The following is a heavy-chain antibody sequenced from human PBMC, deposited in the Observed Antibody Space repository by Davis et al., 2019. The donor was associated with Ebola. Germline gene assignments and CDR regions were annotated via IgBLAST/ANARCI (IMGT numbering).Heavy chain of an antibody. Sequence: PGGSLRLSCAASGFTFSSYGMHWVRQAPGKGLEWVAVISYDGSNKYYADSVKGRFTISRDNSKNTLYLQMNSLRAEDTAVYYCAREGSTVTTYDNWGQGTLVTVSS. CDR3: AREGSTVTTYDN. J-gene: IGHJ4*02. D-gene: IGHD4-17*01. CDR2: ISYDGSNK. V-gene: IGHV3-30*03. CDR1: GFTFSSYG.